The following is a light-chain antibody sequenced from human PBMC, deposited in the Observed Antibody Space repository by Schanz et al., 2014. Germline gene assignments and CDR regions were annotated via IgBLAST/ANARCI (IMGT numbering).Light chain of an antibody. V-gene: IGKV3-15*01. CDR3: QHYGNSPPLT. J-gene: IGKJ1*01. CDR1: QSVGRN. Sequence: EILMTQSPVTLSVSPGERVTLFCRASQSVGRNLAWYQQKPGQAPRLLIYGASTRATAIPARFSGSGSGTDFTLSISRLEPEDFAVYYCQHYGNSPPLTFGQGTKVEI. CDR2: GAS.